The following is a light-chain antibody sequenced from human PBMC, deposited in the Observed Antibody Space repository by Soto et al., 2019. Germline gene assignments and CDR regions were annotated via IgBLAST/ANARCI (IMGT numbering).Light chain of an antibody. CDR3: QQYGSSPYT. V-gene: IGKV3-20*01. J-gene: IGKJ2*01. CDR1: QSVGSAH. Sequence: EIVLTQSPCTLSLYPGERATLSCRASQSVGSAHLAWYQQKPDPAPRLLLYGASNRASGIPDRFSGSGSGTDFTLTISRLEPEDFAVYSCQQYGSSPYTFGPGTKLEI. CDR2: GAS.